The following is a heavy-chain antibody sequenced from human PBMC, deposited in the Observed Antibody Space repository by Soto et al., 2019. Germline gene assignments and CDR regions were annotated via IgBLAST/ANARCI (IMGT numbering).Heavy chain of an antibody. CDR3: ARKGFGPLHGLVDV. CDR2: VHHSWGS. J-gene: IGHJ6*02. V-gene: IGHV4-59*08. Sequence: QVQLQESGPGLVKPSETLSLSCTVSGGSISSYYWSWFRQSPGKRMEWIGYVHHSWGSSYNPSLQSRVAISQDTHKSQFSLKVTALTATDTAVYYCARKGFGPLHGLVDVWGQGTTVTVSS. D-gene: IGHD3-10*01. CDR1: GGSISSYY.